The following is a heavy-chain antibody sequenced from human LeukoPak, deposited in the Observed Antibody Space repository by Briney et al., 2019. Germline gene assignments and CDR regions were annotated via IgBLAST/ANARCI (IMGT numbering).Heavy chain of an antibody. V-gene: IGHV3-48*02. D-gene: IGHD3-10*01. CDR2: IGSSSSTI. Sequence: PGGSLRLSCAASGFTFSSYSMNWVRQAPGKGLEWVSYIGSSSSTIYYADSVKGRFTISRDNAKNSLYLQMNSLRDEDTAVYYCARDGMVRGVIIWDAFDIWGQGTLVTVSS. CDR3: ARDGMVRGVIIWDAFDI. CDR1: GFTFSSYS. J-gene: IGHJ3*02.